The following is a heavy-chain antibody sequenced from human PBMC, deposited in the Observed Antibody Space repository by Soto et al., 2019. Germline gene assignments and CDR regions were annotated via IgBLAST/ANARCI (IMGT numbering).Heavy chain of an antibody. D-gene: IGHD2-15*01. J-gene: IGHJ5*02. Sequence: GVSLRLSCAASGFTFSDAWMSWVRQAPGKGLDWVGRIKSKSDGGTTEYAAPVRGRFTISRDDSKNTLYLQMNSLKTEDTAVYYCTTDLWRIAVVVGSTGYFNPWGQGTPVTVSS. CDR2: IKSKSDGGTT. CDR1: GFTFSDAW. V-gene: IGHV3-15*01. CDR3: TTDLWRIAVVVGSTGYFNP.